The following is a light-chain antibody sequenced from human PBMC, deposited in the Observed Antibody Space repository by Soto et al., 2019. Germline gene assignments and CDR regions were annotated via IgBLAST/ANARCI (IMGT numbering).Light chain of an antibody. CDR3: QQRSNWPPWT. V-gene: IGKV3-11*01. J-gene: IGKJ1*01. CDR2: EAS. Sequence: EIVLTQSPATLSLSPWERATLSCRASQSVSSYLAWYQQKPGQAPRLLIYEASTRATGIPAWFSGSGSGTAFTLTTISLDHADVAVYYCQQRSNWPPWTFGQGTKVEIK. CDR1: QSVSSY.